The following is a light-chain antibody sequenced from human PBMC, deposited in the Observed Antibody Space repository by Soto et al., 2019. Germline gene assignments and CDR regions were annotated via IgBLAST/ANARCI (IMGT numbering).Light chain of an antibody. Sequence: EIVMTQSPASLSVSPGERVTLSCRASQSVNRNLDWYCQKTGQAPRLLIYGASTRATGIPARFSGSGSGTEFTLTISSLQSEDFAVYYGQQYHNWPPVYTFGQGTRLEIK. CDR1: QSVNRN. CDR2: GAS. V-gene: IGKV3-15*01. CDR3: QQYHNWPPVYT. J-gene: IGKJ2*01.